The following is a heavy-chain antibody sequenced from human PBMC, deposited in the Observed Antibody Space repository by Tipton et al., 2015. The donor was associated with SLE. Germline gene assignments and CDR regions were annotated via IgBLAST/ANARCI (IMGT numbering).Heavy chain of an antibody. Sequence: SLRLSCAASGFTFSSYALSWVRQAPGKGLEWVSVIYSGGSTYYGDSVKGRFTISVDTSKNQFSLKVSSVTAADTAVYYCARAPGQLWPWDYWGQGTLVTVSS. CDR2: IYSGGST. V-gene: IGHV3-23*03. D-gene: IGHD5-18*01. CDR1: GFTFSSYA. J-gene: IGHJ4*02. CDR3: ARAPGQLWPWDY.